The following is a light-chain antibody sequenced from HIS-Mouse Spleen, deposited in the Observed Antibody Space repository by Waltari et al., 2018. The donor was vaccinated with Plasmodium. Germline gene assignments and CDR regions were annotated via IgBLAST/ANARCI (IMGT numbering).Light chain of an antibody. CDR2: EDS. CDR3: YSTDSSGNHRV. CDR1: ALPKTY. V-gene: IGLV3-10*01. J-gene: IGLJ3*02. Sequence: SYELTQPPSVSVSPGQTARITCSGDALPKTYSILYQQKSGQAPVLVIYEDSKRPSGIPERFSGSSSGTMATLTISGAQVEDEADYYCYSTDSSGNHRVFGGGTKLTVL.